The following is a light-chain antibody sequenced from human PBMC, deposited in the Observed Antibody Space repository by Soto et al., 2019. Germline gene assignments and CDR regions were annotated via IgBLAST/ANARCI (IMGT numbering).Light chain of an antibody. CDR2: GAS. CDR1: QSVSNN. Sequence: EVVLRHSRVTLSLSPEERATLSCRASQSVSNNLAWYQQKPGQAPRFLIYGASTRATGIPARFSGSGSGTEFTLTISSLQSEDFAVYYCQQYNNWPWTFGQGTKVDIK. V-gene: IGKV3-15*01. CDR3: QQYNNWPWT. J-gene: IGKJ1*01.